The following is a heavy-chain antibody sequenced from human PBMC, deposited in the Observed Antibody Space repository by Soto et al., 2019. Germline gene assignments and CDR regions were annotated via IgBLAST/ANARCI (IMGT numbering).Heavy chain of an antibody. J-gene: IGHJ2*01. CDR2: INHSGSS. CDR1: GGSFSGFY. Sequence: SETLSLTCAVHGGSFSGFYWTWIRQPPGKGLEWIGEINHSGSSNYNPPLKSRVTMSLDTSRNQFSLSLNSVTAADTAVDYCARMAGPWYFDLWGRGTLVTVSS. CDR3: ARMAGPWYFDL. V-gene: IGHV4-34*01.